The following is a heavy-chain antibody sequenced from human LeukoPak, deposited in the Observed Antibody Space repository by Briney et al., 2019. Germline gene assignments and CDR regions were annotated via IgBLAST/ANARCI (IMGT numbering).Heavy chain of an antibody. Sequence: GGSLRLSCAASGFIFSSYSMNWVRQAPGKGLEWVSYISISGNMIYCADSVKGRFTISRDNAKNSLYLQMNSLRAGDTAVYYCARDLGSVGHTYGYWGQGTLVTVSS. CDR1: GFIFSSYS. CDR3: ARDLGSVGHTYGY. V-gene: IGHV3-48*04. J-gene: IGHJ4*02. CDR2: ISISGNMI. D-gene: IGHD5-18*01.